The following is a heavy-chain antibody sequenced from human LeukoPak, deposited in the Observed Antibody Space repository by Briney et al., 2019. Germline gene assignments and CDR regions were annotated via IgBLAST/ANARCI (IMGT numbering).Heavy chain of an antibody. CDR1: GYTFTGYY. Sequence: ASVKVSCKASGYTFTGYYLHWVRQAPGQGLEWMGWINPNSGGTNYAQNFQGRVTMTRDTSISTAYMELSRLRSDDTAVYYCARDVGGGSLNWFGPWGQGTLVSVSS. J-gene: IGHJ5*02. CDR2: INPNSGGT. CDR3: ARDVGGGSLNWFGP. V-gene: IGHV1-2*02. D-gene: IGHD2-15*01.